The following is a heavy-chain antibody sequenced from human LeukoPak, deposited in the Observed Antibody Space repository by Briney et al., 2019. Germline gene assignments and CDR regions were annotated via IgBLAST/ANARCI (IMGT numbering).Heavy chain of an antibody. CDR1: GFTFSDHY. J-gene: IGHJ4*02. D-gene: IGHD2-2*01. V-gene: IGHV3-66*01. CDR3: ASADCSSTRCYAGLFDY. CDR2: IYSGGST. Sequence: GGSLRLSCAASGFTFSDHYMDWVRQAPGKGLEWVSVIYSGGSTYYAGSVKGRFTISRDNSKNTLYLQMNSLRAEDTAVYYCASADCSSTRCYAGLFDYWGQGTLVTVSS.